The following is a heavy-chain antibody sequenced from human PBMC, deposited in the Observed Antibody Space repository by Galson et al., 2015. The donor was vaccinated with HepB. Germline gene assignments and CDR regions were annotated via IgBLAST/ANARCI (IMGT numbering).Heavy chain of an antibody. CDR1: GFSFRNYG. Sequence: SLRLSCAASGFSFRNYGMHWVRQAPGKGLEWVALILYDGSQKYYGDSVKGRFTISRDDSKNTLHLQMNSLRTEDTAVYFCAKIMRRGPLVRGIIPDFWDQGTLVTVSS. CDR2: ILYDGSQK. D-gene: IGHD3-10*01. J-gene: IGHJ4*02. V-gene: IGHV3-30*18. CDR3: AKIMRRGPLVRGIIPDF.